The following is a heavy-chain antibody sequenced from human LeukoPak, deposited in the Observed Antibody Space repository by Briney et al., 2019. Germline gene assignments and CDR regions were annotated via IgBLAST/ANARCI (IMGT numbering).Heavy chain of an antibody. CDR3: AKDLSGDWNYFDY. CDR2: ISSSGNAI. Sequence: GGSLRLSCAASGFTFSDYYMTWIRQAPGKGLEWVSYISSSGNAIYYADSVKGRFTISRDNSKDSLYLQMNSLRAEDTAVYYCAKDLSGDWNYFDYWGQGTLVTVSS. V-gene: IGHV3-11*04. D-gene: IGHD2-21*01. J-gene: IGHJ4*02. CDR1: GFTFSDYY.